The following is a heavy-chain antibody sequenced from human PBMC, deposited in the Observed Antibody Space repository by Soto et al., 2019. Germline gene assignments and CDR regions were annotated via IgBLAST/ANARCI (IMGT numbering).Heavy chain of an antibody. CDR1: GFSLSTSGVG. Sequence: GSGPTLVNPTQTLTLTCTFSGFSLSTSGVGVGWIRQPPGKALEWLALIYWNADKRYSPSMRNRLTITKDTSKNQVVLTMTNVDPVDTATYSCAHTYCSSTSCYKAFDYWGQGILVTVSS. J-gene: IGHJ4*02. V-gene: IGHV2-5*01. CDR2: IYWNADK. D-gene: IGHD2-2*02. CDR3: AHTYCSSTSCYKAFDY.